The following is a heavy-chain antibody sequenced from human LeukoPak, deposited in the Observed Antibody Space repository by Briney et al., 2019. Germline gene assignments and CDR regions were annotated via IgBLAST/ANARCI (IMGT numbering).Heavy chain of an antibody. J-gene: IGHJ6*03. Sequence: PSETLSLTCTVSGDSMTNYYWSWIRQSPGKELEWIGYIYYSGSTTYNPSLKSRATISVDTSKNQVSLKLSSVTAADTAVYYCVRGARVFPYYYYYMDVWGKGTTVTVSS. D-gene: IGHD6-13*01. CDR2: IYYSGST. V-gene: IGHV4-59*01. CDR1: GDSMTNYY. CDR3: VRGARVFPYYYYYMDV.